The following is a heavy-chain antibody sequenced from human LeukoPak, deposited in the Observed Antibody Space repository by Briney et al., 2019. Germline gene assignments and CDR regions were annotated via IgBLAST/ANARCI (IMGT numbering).Heavy chain of an antibody. CDR3: AKTAPQGSGSYGYYYYYMDV. J-gene: IGHJ6*03. CDR2: ISSSGSTI. D-gene: IGHD3-10*01. V-gene: IGHV3-11*04. CDR1: GFTFSDYY. Sequence: GGSLRLSCAASGFTFSDYYMSWIRQAPGKGLEWVSYISSSGSTIHYADSVKGRFTISRDNAKNSLYLQMNSLRAEDTAVYYCAKTAPQGSGSYGYYYYYMDVWGKGTTVTVSS.